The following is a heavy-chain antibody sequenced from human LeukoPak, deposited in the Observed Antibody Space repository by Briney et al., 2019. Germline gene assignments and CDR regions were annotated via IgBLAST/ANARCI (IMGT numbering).Heavy chain of an antibody. CDR3: AGSGRGYSGSYYGD. V-gene: IGHV1-69*05. CDR1: GGTFSSYA. Sequence: ASVKVSCKASGGTFSSYAISWVRQAPGQGLEWMGVIIPIFGTANYAQKFQGRVTITTDESTSTAYMELSSLRSEDTAVYYCAGSGRGYSGSYYGDWGQGTLVTVSS. D-gene: IGHD1-26*01. J-gene: IGHJ1*01. CDR2: IIPIFGTA.